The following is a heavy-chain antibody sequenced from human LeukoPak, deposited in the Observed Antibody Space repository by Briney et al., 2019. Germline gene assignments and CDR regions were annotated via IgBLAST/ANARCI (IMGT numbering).Heavy chain of an antibody. CDR2: ISAYNGNT. Sequence: ASVKVSCKASGYTFTSYGTSWVRQAPGQGLEWMGWISAYNGNTNYAQKLQGRVTMTTDTSTSTAYMELRSLRSDDTAVYYCARSSLGNVVVPAAVRFDPWGQGTLVTVSS. CDR1: GYTFTSYG. V-gene: IGHV1-18*01. J-gene: IGHJ5*02. D-gene: IGHD2-2*01. CDR3: ARSSLGNVVVPAAVRFDP.